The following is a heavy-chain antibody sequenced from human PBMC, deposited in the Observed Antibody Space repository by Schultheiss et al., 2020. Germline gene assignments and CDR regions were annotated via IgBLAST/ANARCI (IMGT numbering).Heavy chain of an antibody. D-gene: IGHD2-21*01. V-gene: IGHV3-23*01. CDR2: ISGSGGST. CDR1: GFTFSSYA. CDR3: ANLRFPPDP. J-gene: IGHJ5*02. Sequence: GESLKISCAASGFTFSSYAMSWVRQAPGKGLEWVSAISGSGGSTYYADSVKGRFTISRDNSKNTLYLQMNSLRAEDTAVYYCANLRFPPDPWGQGTLVTVSS.